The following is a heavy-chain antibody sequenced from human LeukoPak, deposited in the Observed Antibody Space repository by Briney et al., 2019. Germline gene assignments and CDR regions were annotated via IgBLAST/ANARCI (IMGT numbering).Heavy chain of an antibody. CDR1: GFTFSSYA. CDR3: ARGGGKRRNDY. D-gene: IGHD3-16*01. CDR2: ISYDGSNK. Sequence: PGRSLRLSCAASGFTFSSYAMHWVRQAPGKGLEWVAVISYDGSNKYYADSVKGRFTISRDNSKNTLYLQMNSLRAEDTAVYYCARGGGKRRNDYWGQGTLVTVSS. J-gene: IGHJ4*02. V-gene: IGHV3-30-3*01.